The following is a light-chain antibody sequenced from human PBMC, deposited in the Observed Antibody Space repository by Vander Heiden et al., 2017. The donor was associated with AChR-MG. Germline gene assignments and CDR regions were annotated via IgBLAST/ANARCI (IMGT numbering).Light chain of an antibody. V-gene: IGLV7-46*01. J-gene: IGLJ2*01. CDR1: TAAVPSGHF. CDR2: DTD. Sequence: QAVVTQDPSLTVSPGGTVTLTCGPSTAAVPSGHFPYLFHPKPGQAPRTLIYDTDNKHWWTPARFSGSLRGGRAALTLSGAKPEDEADYYCLCSHNGGREFGGGTKLTVL. CDR3: LCSHNGGRE.